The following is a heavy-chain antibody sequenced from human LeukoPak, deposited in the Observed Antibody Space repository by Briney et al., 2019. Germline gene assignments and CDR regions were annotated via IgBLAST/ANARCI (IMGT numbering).Heavy chain of an antibody. J-gene: IGHJ4*02. CDR2: ISAYNGNT. Sequence: ASVKVSCKASGYTVTSYGISWVRQAPGQGLEWMGWISAYNGNTNYAQKLQGRVTMTTDTSTSTAYMELRSLRSDDTAVYYCARGPRRSSSSWYRYDYWGQGTLVTVSS. D-gene: IGHD6-13*01. CDR1: GYTVTSYG. CDR3: ARGPRRSSSSWYRYDY. V-gene: IGHV1-18*01.